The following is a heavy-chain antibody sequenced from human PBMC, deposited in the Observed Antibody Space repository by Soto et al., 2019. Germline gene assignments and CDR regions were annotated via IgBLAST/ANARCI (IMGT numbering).Heavy chain of an antibody. V-gene: IGHV3-30*18. CDR2: ISYDGSNK. Sequence: SLRLSCAASGFTFSSYGMHWVRQAPGKGLEWVAVISYDGSNKYYADSVKGRFTISRDNSKNTLYLQMNSLRAEDTAVYYCAKDEQYQTLGYWGQGTLVTVSS. CDR3: AKDEQYQTLGY. D-gene: IGHD2-2*01. J-gene: IGHJ4*02. CDR1: GFTFSSYG.